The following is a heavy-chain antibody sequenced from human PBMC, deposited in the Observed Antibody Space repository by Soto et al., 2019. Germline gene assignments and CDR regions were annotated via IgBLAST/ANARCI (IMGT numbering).Heavy chain of an antibody. V-gene: IGHV4-39*01. CDR1: GGSISSSSYY. CDR3: ARQFEYDFWSAPGPAFDP. Sequence: SETLSLTCTVSGGSISSSSYYWGWIRQPPGKGLEWIGSIYYSGSTYYNPSLKSRVTISVDTSKNQFSLKLSSVTAADTAVYYCARQFEYDFWSAPGPAFDPWGQGTLVTVSS. CDR2: IYYSGST. D-gene: IGHD3-3*01. J-gene: IGHJ5*02.